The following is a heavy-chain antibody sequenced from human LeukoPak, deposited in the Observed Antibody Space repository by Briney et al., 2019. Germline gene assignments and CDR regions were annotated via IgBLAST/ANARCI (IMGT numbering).Heavy chain of an antibody. J-gene: IGHJ3*02. Sequence: ASVKVSCKASGYTFTSYGISWVRQAPGQGLEWMGWISAYNGTTNYAQKLQGRVTMTTDTYTSTAYMELRSLRSDDTAVYYCARPSSPQKWLSDSDAFDIWGQGTIVTVSS. CDR2: ISAYNGTT. V-gene: IGHV1-18*01. D-gene: IGHD3-22*01. CDR3: ARPSSPQKWLSDSDAFDI. CDR1: GYTFTSYG.